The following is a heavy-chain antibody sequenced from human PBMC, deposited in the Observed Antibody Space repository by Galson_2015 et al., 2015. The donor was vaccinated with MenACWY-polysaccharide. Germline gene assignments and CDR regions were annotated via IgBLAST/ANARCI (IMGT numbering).Heavy chain of an antibody. J-gene: IGHJ4*02. CDR3: TKWSGYGDL. V-gene: IGHV3-23*01. CDR1: GFTFSSYG. D-gene: IGHD3-3*01. CDR2: SSNNGDP. Sequence: SLRLSCAASGFTFSSYGMTWVRQAPGKGLEWVSGSSNNGDPHYADSVKGRFTISRDNSKNTLYLQMNSLRAEDTAVYYCTKWSGYGDLWGQGTLVTVSS.